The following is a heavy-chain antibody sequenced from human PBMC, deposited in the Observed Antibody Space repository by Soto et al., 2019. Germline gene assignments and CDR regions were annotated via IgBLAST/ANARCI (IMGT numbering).Heavy chain of an antibody. V-gene: IGHV3-7*01. CDR1: GFTFNTYW. D-gene: IGHD6-25*01. J-gene: IGHJ4*02. CDR2: IKEDGSDK. Sequence: QPGGSLSLSCVASGFTFNTYWMSWVRQAPGKGLEWVANIKEDGSDKYYVDSVKGRFPISRDNAKNLLYLQINSLGAGDTAMYYCARFTRGSSGDHWGQGTRSTVAS. CDR3: ARFTRGSSGDH.